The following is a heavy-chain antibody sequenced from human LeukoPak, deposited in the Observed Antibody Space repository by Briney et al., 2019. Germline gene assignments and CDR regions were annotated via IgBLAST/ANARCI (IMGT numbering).Heavy chain of an antibody. CDR2: ISSNGSTI. V-gene: IGHV3-11*01. J-gene: IGHJ6*02. D-gene: IGHD2-8*01. CDR1: GFTFSDYY. CDR3: ARAGPRYCTNGVCYTYYGMDV. Sequence: GGSLRLSCAASGFTFSDYYMSWIRQAPGKGLEWISYISSNGSTIYYADSVKGRFTISRDNAKNSLYLQMNSLRAEDTAVYYCARAGPRYCTNGVCYTYYGMDVWGQGTTVTVSS.